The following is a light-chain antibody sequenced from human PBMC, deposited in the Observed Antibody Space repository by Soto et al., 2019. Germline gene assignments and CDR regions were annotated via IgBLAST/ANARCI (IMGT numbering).Light chain of an antibody. CDR3: SSYTSSGTLVI. V-gene: IGLV2-14*01. CDR1: SSDVGGYNY. Sequence: QSALTQPASVSGSPGQSITISCTGTSSDVGGYNYVSWYQQHPGKAPKLMISVVSNRPSGVSDRFSGSKSGNTASLTISGLQAEDEADYYCSSYTSSGTLVIFGGGTKLTVL. CDR2: VVS. J-gene: IGLJ2*01.